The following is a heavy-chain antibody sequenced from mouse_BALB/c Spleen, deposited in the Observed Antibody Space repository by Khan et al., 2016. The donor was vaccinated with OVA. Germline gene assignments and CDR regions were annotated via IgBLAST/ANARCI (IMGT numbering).Heavy chain of an antibody. Sequence: VQLQESGAELVRPGSSVKISCKASGYTFRSSWMNWVKHRPGQGLEWIEQIYPGNDDTDYNGKFKGKATLTADKSSTTAYMQLTSLTSEDSAVYFCARYFGSRFAYWGQGTLVTVSA. V-gene: IGHV1-80*01. CDR2: IYPGNDDT. CDR3: ARYFGSRFAY. CDR1: GYTFRSSW. J-gene: IGHJ3*01. D-gene: IGHD1-1*01.